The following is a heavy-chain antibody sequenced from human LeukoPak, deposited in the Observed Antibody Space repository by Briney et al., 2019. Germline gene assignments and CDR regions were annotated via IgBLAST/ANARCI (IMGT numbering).Heavy chain of an antibody. Sequence: GESLKISCKGFGDNFNNYWIVWVRQMPGKGLEWMGVIYLDDSETKYSPSFQGQVTISADKSISTAYLQWSALRASDSAMYYCARHNSELLPLDIWGQGTMVTVSS. CDR3: ARHNSELLPLDI. CDR1: GDNFNNYW. J-gene: IGHJ3*02. D-gene: IGHD1-26*01. CDR2: IYLDDSET. V-gene: IGHV5-51*01.